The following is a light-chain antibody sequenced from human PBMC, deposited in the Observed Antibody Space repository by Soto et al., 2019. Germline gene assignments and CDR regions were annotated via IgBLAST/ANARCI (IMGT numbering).Light chain of an antibody. CDR3: SSYTSISNPYV. CDR2: DVS. Sequence: QSVLTQPASVSGSPGQSITISCTGTSSDVGGYNYVSWYQQHPGKAPKLMIYDVSNRPSGVSNRFSGSKSGNTASLTISGLQAEDEADYYCSSYTSISNPYVSGTGTKVTVL. CDR1: SSDVGGYNY. V-gene: IGLV2-14*01. J-gene: IGLJ1*01.